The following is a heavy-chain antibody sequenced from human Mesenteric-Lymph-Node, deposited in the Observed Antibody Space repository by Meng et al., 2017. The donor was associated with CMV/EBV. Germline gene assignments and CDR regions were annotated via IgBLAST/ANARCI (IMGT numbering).Heavy chain of an antibody. J-gene: IGHJ5*02. D-gene: IGHD1-26*01. CDR2: IYPGDSDT. Sequence: KVSCKGSGFSFSTCWIGWVRQMPGKGLEWMGIIYPGDSDTRYSPSFQGQVTISADKSISTAYLQWSSLKASDTAMYYCARQVGALGSGWFDPWGQGTLVTVSS. CDR1: GFSFSTCW. V-gene: IGHV5-51*01. CDR3: ARQVGALGSGWFDP.